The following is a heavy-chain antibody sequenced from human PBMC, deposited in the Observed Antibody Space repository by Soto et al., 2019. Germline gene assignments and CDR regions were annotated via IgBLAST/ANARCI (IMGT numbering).Heavy chain of an antibody. V-gene: IGHV4-39*01. CDR1: GGSISSSSYY. J-gene: IGHJ4*02. CDR2: IYYSGST. CDR3: ARGDLPAAGPYYFDY. D-gene: IGHD6-13*01. Sequence: SETLSLTCTVSGGSISSSSYYWGWIRQPPGKGLEWIGSIYYSGSTYYNPSLKSRVTISVDTSKNQFSLKLSSVTAADTAVYYCARGDLPAAGPYYFDYWGQGTLVTVSS.